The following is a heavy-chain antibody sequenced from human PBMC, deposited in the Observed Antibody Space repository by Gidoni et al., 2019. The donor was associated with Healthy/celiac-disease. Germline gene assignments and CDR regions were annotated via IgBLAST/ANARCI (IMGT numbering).Heavy chain of an antibody. V-gene: IGHV3-49*03. CDR1: GFTFGDYA. Sequence: EVQLVESGGGLVQPGRSLSLSCTASGFTFGDYAMSWFRQDPGKGLEWVGFIRSKAYGGTTEYAASVKGRFTISRDDSKSIAYLQMNSLKTEDTAVYYCTRDFPPAYCSGGSCYPDYWGQGTLVTVSS. CDR3: TRDFPPAYCSGGSCYPDY. CDR2: IRSKAYGGTT. D-gene: IGHD2-15*01. J-gene: IGHJ4*02.